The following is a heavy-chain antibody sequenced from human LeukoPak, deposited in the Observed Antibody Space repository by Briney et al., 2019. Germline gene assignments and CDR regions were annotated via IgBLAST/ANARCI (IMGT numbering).Heavy chain of an antibody. J-gene: IGHJ4*02. Sequence: ASVKVSCKASGYTFTKYAMNWVRQAPGQGLEWMGWISTYNGNTNYAQKLQGRVTMTTDTSTSTAYMELRSLISDDAAVYYCARGDDYGDYWGLYWGQGTLVTVSS. CDR1: GYTFTKYA. D-gene: IGHD4-17*01. CDR3: ARGDDYGDYWGLY. CDR2: ISTYNGNT. V-gene: IGHV1-18*01.